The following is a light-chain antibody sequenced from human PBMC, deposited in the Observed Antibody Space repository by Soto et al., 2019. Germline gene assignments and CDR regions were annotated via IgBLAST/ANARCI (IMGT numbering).Light chain of an antibody. J-gene: IGKJ2*01. CDR2: AAS. CDR1: QSIGPW. V-gene: IGKV1-5*01. CDR3: QQYNDFPYT. Sequence: DFQMTQSPSTVSASVGDRVTITCRASQSIGPWLAWYQHKPGKAPNLLIYAASSFQGGVPSRFSGSGSGTEFTLTITSLQPDDFATYYCQQYNDFPYTSGQGTKLEIQ.